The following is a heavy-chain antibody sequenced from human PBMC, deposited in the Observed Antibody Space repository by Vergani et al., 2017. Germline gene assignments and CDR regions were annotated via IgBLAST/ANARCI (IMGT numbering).Heavy chain of an antibody. J-gene: IGHJ4*02. CDR1: GASIDSFY. D-gene: IGHD2-8*02. CDR3: TRQPQEGAGGPPSVPT. V-gene: IGHV4-59*01. Sequence: VLLQEPGPGLVKPSETLSLKCSVSGASIDSFYWSWLRQSPGKGLEWIGYVFRYGNVNYNPSFNFRAAIDTSNNQLSLRLSSVTAADTAVYYCTRQPQEGAGGPPSVPTWGQGISVIVSS. CDR2: VFRYGNV.